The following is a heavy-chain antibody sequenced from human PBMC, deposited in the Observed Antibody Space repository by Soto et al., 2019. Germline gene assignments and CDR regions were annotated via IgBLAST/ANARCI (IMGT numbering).Heavy chain of an antibody. J-gene: IGHJ6*02. Sequence: PGGSLRLSCAASGFTFDDYAMHWVRQAPGKGLEWVAVISYDGSNRYYTDSVKGQFTISRDNSKNTLYLQMNSLKAEDTAVFYCARGYGSYYYGLDVWGQGTTVTVSS. CDR3: ARGYGSYYYGLDV. CDR1: GFTFDDYA. D-gene: IGHD3-10*01. V-gene: IGHV3-30-3*01. CDR2: ISYDGSNR.